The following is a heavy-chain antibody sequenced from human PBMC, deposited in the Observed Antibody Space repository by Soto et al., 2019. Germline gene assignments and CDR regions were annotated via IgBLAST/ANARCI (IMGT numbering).Heavy chain of an antibody. CDR2: INANSGNT. V-gene: IGHV1-18*01. CDR3: ARDGAAGNYYYYGMDV. CDR1: GYTFTSYD. J-gene: IGHJ6*02. Sequence: ASVKVSCKASGYTFTSYDINWVRQATGQGLEWMGWINANSGNTNYAQKLQGRVTMTTDTSTSTAYMELRSLRSDDTAVYYCARDGAAGNYYYYGMDVWGQGTTVTVSS. D-gene: IGHD6-13*01.